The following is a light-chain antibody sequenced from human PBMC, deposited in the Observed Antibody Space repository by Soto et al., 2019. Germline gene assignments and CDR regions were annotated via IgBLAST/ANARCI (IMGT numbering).Light chain of an antibody. Sequence: EIVMTQSPATLSVSPGQRATLSCRASQSVRSNLAWYQQKPGQAPRLLIYGASTRATGIPARFSGSWSGTEFTLTISSLQSEDFAVYYCQQYNNWSPITFGQGTRLEIK. V-gene: IGKV3-15*01. CDR1: QSVRSN. CDR3: QQYNNWSPIT. CDR2: GAS. J-gene: IGKJ5*01.